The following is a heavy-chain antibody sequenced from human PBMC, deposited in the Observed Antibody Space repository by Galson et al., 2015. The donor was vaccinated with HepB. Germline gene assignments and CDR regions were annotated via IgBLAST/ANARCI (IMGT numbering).Heavy chain of an antibody. V-gene: IGHV3-48*04. CDR3: AREKRIQLWLLFDY. J-gene: IGHJ4*02. Sequence: SLRLSCAASGFTFSSYSMNWVRQAPGKGLEWVSYISSSSSTIYYADSVKGRFTISRDNAKNSLYLQMNSLRAEDTAVYYCAREKRIQLWLLFDYWGQGTLVTVSS. CDR2: ISSSSSTI. D-gene: IGHD5-18*01. CDR1: GFTFSSYS.